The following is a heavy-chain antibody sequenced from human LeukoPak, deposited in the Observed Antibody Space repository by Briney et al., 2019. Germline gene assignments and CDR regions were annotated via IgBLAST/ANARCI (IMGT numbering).Heavy chain of an antibody. CDR3: ARLLAGCTGGRCRAHFDY. Sequence: SETLSLTCSVSGDSISSNYWSWVRQPPGKGLVWVGYIYYSGSTNYNPALKSRLTMSVDTSQNKLSLNLSSVIAAATAVYYCARLLAGCTGGRCRAHFDYWGQGTLVTVSS. V-gene: IGHV4-59*01. D-gene: IGHD2-15*01. J-gene: IGHJ4*02. CDR2: IYYSGST. CDR1: GDSISSNY.